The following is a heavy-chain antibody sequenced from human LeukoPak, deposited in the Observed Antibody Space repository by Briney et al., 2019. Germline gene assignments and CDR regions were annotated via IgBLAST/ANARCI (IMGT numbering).Heavy chain of an antibody. J-gene: IGHJ4*02. CDR3: ARTLYDSSGYYPYYFDY. CDR1: GFTFSSYA. V-gene: IGHV3-33*08. CDR2: IWYDGSNK. Sequence: GGSLRLSCAASGFTFSSYAMSWVRQAPGKGLEWVAVIWYDGSNKYYADSVKGRFTISRDNSKNTLYLQMNSLRAEDTAVYYCARTLYDSSGYYPYYFDYWGQGTLVTVSS. D-gene: IGHD3-22*01.